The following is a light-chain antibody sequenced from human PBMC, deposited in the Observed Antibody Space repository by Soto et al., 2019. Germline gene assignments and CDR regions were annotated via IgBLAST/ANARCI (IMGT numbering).Light chain of an antibody. CDR3: QQYNNWPRT. Sequence: EIVMTQSPATLSVSPGERATLSCRASQSVTSNLAWYQQKPGQAPRLLIYGASFRATGLPARFTGSGSGTEFTLTISSLQPEDFAIYYCQQYNNWPRTFGQGTKVEIK. J-gene: IGKJ1*01. V-gene: IGKV3-15*01. CDR2: GAS. CDR1: QSVTSN.